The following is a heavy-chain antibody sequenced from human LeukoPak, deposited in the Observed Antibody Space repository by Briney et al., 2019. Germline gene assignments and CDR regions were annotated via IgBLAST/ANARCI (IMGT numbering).Heavy chain of an antibody. D-gene: IGHD2-2*01. CDR1: GFTFSSYS. CDR3: ARGGGDLGYCSSTSCYSFDY. V-gene: IGHV3-21*01. CDR2: ISSSSSYI. Sequence: NPGGSLRLSCAASGFTFSSYSMNGVRQAPGKGLEGVVSISSSSSYIYYADAVKGRFTTSRDNAKNSLYLQMNSLRAEDTAVYYCARGGGDLGYCSSTSCYSFDYWGQGTLVTVSS. J-gene: IGHJ4*02.